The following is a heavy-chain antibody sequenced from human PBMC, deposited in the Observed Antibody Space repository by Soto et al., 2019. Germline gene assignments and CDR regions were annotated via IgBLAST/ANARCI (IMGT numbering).Heavy chain of an antibody. V-gene: IGHV4-39*01. CDR3: ARLAVAWFDP. J-gene: IGHJ5*02. CDR1: GGSISSSSYY. CDR2: IYYSGST. D-gene: IGHD6-19*01. Sequence: QLQLQESGPGLVKPSETLSLTCTVSGGSISSSSYYWGWIRQPPGKGLAWIGSIYYSGSTYYNPSLKSRVTISVHTSKNQFSLKLSSVTAADTAVYYCARLAVAWFDPWGQGTLVTVSS.